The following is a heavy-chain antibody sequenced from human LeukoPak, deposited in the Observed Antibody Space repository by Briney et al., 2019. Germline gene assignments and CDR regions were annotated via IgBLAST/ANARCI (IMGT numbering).Heavy chain of an antibody. Sequence: PGGSLRLSCAASGFTFSTYAMSWVRQAPGKGLEWVSAITGSADRTHYADSVKGRFTISRDNSKNIVYLQMNSLRAEDTAVYYCARAGADYFDYWGQGTLVTVSS. J-gene: IGHJ4*02. D-gene: IGHD4/OR15-4a*01. CDR2: ITGSADRT. V-gene: IGHV3-23*01. CDR3: ARAGADYFDY. CDR1: GFTFSTYA.